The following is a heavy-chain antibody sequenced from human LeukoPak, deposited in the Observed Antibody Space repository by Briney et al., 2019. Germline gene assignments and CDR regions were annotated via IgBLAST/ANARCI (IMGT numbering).Heavy chain of an antibody. CDR2: ITSDSSYV. CDR3: ARDPYSGDYSAGLYFYYMDV. D-gene: IGHD1-26*01. V-gene: IGHV3-21*01. Sequence: TGGSLRLSCAASGFTFSSYNMNWVRQAPGKGLEWVSSITSDSSYVFYADSVKGRFTISRDNAENSLYLQMNSLRVEDTAVYYCARDPYSGDYSAGLYFYYMDVWGKGTTVTVSS. CDR1: GFTFSSYN. J-gene: IGHJ6*03.